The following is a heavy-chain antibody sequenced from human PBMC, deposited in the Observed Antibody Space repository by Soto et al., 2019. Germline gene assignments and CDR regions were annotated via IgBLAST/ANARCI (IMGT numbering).Heavy chain of an antibody. CDR3: ARDGYIPSPTSPYYYNYYLVV. CDR1: GFTFDDYA. J-gene: IGHJ6*03. V-gene: IGHV3-9*01. D-gene: IGHD5-12*01. CDR2: ISWNSNNI. Sequence: EVQLVESGGGLVQPGRSLRLSCAASGFTFDDYAMHWVRQTPGKGLEWVSSISWNSNNIGYADSAKGRFTIYRDNANTSMSLQMNSLTAEDTVLYYCARDGYIPSPTSPYYYNYYLVVWGKGTPVTVSS.